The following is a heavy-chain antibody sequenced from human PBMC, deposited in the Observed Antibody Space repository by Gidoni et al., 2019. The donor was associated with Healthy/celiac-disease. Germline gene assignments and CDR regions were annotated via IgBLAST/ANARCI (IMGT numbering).Heavy chain of an antibody. D-gene: IGHD3-9*01. Sequence: EVQLLESGGGLVQPGGSLRLSCAASGVTFSSYAMSWVRQAPGKGLEWVSAISGSGGSTYYADSVKGRFTISRDNSKNTLYLQMSSLRAEDTAVYYCAKAFTIFSSVVWVAQDTYFDYWGQGTLVTVSS. J-gene: IGHJ4*02. CDR2: ISGSGGST. CDR1: GVTFSSYA. V-gene: IGHV3-23*01. CDR3: AKAFTIFSSVVWVAQDTYFDY.